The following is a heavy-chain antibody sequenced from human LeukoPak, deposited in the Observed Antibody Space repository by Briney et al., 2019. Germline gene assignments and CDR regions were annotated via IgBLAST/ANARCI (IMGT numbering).Heavy chain of an antibody. CDR1: GFTFSTYN. D-gene: IGHD3-22*01. V-gene: IGHV3-21*01. CDR2: ITRSSNYL. Sequence: PGGSLRLSCAASGFTFSTYNMNWVRQAPGKGLEWVSSITRSSNYLYYADSVKGRFTISRDNAKNSLYLQMTSLRAEDTAVYYCARPSVKYDSSGYQPSPFDYWGQGTLVTVSS. CDR3: ARPSVKYDSSGYQPSPFDY. J-gene: IGHJ4*02.